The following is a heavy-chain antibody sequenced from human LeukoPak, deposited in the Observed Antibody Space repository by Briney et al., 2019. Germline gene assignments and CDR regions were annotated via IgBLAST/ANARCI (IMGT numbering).Heavy chain of an antibody. J-gene: IGHJ6*03. CDR1: GGSINSFF. CDR2: VFPSGST. Sequence: SETLSLTCTVSGGSINSFFWSWIRQPAGKELEWIGRVFPSGSTNYNPSLKSRVTISVDTSKNQFSLKLSSVTAADTAMYYCARGESSTSTLYYYYYYMDVWGKGTTVTVSS. V-gene: IGHV4-4*07. CDR3: ARGESSTSTLYYYYYYMDV. D-gene: IGHD6-6*01.